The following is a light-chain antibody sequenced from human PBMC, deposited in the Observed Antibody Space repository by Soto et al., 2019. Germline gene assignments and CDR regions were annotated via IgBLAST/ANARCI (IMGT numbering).Light chain of an antibody. CDR1: QSISNW. V-gene: IGKV1-5*03. CDR3: QQYNST. CDR2: KAS. Sequence: DLQMTQSPSTLSASVGDRVTITCRASQSISNWLAWYQQKPGKAPKLLIYKASNLESGVPSRFSGSGSATEFTLTISSLQPDDFATYYCQQYNSTFGQGTKLEIK. J-gene: IGKJ2*01.